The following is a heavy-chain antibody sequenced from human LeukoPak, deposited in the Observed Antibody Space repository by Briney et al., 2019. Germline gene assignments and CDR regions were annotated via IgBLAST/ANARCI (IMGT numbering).Heavy chain of an antibody. CDR2: INPSGGST. Sequence: ASVKVSCKASGYTFTSYYMHWVRQAPGQGLEWMGIINPSGGSTSYAQKFQGRVTMTRDTSTSTAYMELRSLTSGDTAVYYCARDRGPSYCSSTTCRTLDWWGQGTLVTVSS. CDR1: GYTFTSYY. D-gene: IGHD2-2*01. CDR3: ARDRGPSYCSSTTCRTLDW. J-gene: IGHJ4*02. V-gene: IGHV1-46*01.